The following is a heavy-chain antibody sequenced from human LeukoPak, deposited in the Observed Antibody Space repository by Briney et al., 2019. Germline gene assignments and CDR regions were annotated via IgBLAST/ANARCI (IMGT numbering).Heavy chain of an antibody. V-gene: IGHV3-23*01. D-gene: IGHD1-26*01. CDR2: ISGSGGST. J-gene: IGHJ4*02. CDR1: GFTFSTYD. Sequence: GGSLRLSCAVSGFTFSTYDMSWVRQAPGKGLEWVSDISGSGGSTYYADSVKGRFTISRDNSKNTLYLQLKSLRAEDTAVYYCAKDSSSGTYFDYWGQGTLVTVSS. CDR3: AKDSSSGTYFDY.